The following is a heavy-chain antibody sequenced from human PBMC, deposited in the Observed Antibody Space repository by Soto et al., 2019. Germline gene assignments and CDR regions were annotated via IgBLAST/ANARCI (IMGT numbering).Heavy chain of an antibody. CDR1: GFTFSSYA. Sequence: QVQLVESGGGVVQPGRSLRLSCAASGFTFSSYAMHWVRQAPGKGLEWVAVISYDGSNKYYADSVKGRFTISRDNSKNTLYLQMNSLRAEDTAVYYCARDWRYDICTGRGGGMDVWGQGTTVSVSS. D-gene: IGHD3-9*01. CDR3: ARDWRYDICTGRGGGMDV. CDR2: ISYDGSNK. J-gene: IGHJ6*02. V-gene: IGHV3-30-3*01.